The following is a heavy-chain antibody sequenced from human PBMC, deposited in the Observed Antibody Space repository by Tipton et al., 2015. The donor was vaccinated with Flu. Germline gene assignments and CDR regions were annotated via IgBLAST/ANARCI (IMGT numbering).Heavy chain of an antibody. CDR1: GDSLSSYY. Sequence: TLSLTCTVSGDSLSSYYWSWIRQPPGKGLEWIGQVYYSGTTNYNPSLKSRVTISLDKSKSQFSLKLNSITTADTALYYCARLTRWGQGTLVTVSS. CDR2: VYYSGTT. V-gene: IGHV4-59*01. J-gene: IGHJ4*02. CDR3: ARLTR. D-gene: IGHD3-9*01.